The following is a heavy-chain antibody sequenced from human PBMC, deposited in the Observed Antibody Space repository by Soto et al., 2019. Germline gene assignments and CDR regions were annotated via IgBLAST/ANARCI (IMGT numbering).Heavy chain of an antibody. CDR2: ISGYDGNT. V-gene: IGHV1-18*01. CDR3: VRDTSYSHNSGPAPFEY. J-gene: IGHJ4*02. D-gene: IGHD3-22*01. Sequence: QIQLVQSGTEVKRSGASVKVSCKTSGYSFTTYGLSWVRQAPGRGLEWVGWISGYDGNTNYAQKLLCTDSFTTDTPTTKVHLEINSLTSDDPAVYYCVRDTSYSHNSGPAPFEYWGQGPQVTVPS. CDR1: GYSFTTYG.